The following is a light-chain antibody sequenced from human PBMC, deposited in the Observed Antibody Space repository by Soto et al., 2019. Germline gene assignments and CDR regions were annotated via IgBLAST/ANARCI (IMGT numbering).Light chain of an antibody. V-gene: IGLV1-40*01. Sequence: HSVLTQPPSVSGAPGQRVTISCTGSGSNIGAGYDVHWYQQFPGTAPKLLIYGNNNRPSGVPDRFSGSKSGTSASLAITGLQAEDEADYYCQSYDSSLSEVFGTGTKVTVL. CDR3: QSYDSSLSEV. CDR1: GSNIGAGYD. CDR2: GNN. J-gene: IGLJ1*01.